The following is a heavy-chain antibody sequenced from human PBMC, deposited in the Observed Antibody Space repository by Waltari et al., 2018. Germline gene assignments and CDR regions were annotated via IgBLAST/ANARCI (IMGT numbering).Heavy chain of an antibody. Sequence: QLQLQESGPGLVKPSETLSLTCTVSGGSISSSSYYWGWIRQPPGKGLEWIGSIYYSGSTYYNPSLKSRVTISVDTSKNQFSLKLSSVTAADTAVYYCASSYSSGFLPYYYYMDVWGKGTTVTVSS. CDR2: IYYSGST. V-gene: IGHV4-39*01. CDR3: ASSYSSGFLPYYYYMDV. D-gene: IGHD6-19*01. J-gene: IGHJ6*03. CDR1: GGSISSSSYY.